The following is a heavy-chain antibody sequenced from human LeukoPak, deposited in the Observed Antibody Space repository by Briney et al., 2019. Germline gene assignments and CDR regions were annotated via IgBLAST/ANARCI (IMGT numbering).Heavy chain of an antibody. CDR1: GFSFSSYA. J-gene: IGHJ5*01. D-gene: IGHD6-13*01. V-gene: IGHV3-23*01. CDR2: LFGGGSFT. Sequence: GGSPRLSCAASGFSFSSYAMTCVRQAPGKGLEWVSTLFGGGSFTYYADSVKGRFTISRDNSNNTLYLQMDSLRADDTAVYYCARDPLGSSWFDSWGQGTLVTVSS. CDR3: ARDPLGSSWFDS.